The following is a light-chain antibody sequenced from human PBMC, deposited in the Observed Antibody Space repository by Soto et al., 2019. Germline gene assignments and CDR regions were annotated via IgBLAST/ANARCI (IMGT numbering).Light chain of an antibody. Sequence: QSALTQPASVSGSPGQSITISCTGTSSDVGNYNLVSWYQQHPGKAPKLMIYEGSERPSGVSDRFSGSKSGNTASPTISGLQAEDEADYYCCSYAGSSTLIFGGGTKVTVL. V-gene: IGLV2-23*01. J-gene: IGLJ2*01. CDR2: EGS. CDR3: CSYAGSSTLI. CDR1: SSDVGNYNL.